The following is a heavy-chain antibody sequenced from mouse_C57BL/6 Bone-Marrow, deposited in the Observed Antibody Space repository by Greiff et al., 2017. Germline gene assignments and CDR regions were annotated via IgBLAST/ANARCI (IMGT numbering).Heavy chain of an antibody. CDR1: GFNIKDDY. CDR2: IDPENGDT. CDR3: TRLGLFYWYFDV. J-gene: IGHJ1*03. Sequence: VQLQQSGAELVRPGASVKLSCTASGFNIKDDYMHWVKQRPEQGLEWIGWIDPENGDTEYASKFQGKATITADTSSNTAYLQLSSLPSEDTAVYYCTRLGLFYWYFDVWGTGTTVTVSS. D-gene: IGHD4-1*01. V-gene: IGHV14-4*01.